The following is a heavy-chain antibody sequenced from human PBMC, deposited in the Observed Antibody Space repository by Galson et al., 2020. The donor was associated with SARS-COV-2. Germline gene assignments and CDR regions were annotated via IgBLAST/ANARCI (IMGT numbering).Heavy chain of an antibody. CDR2: INHSGSN. J-gene: IGHJ6*02. D-gene: IGHD6-13*01. CDR3: AGGGYSSSWSTEYYCYYGIDV. V-gene: IGHV4-34*01. CDR1: GGSFSGYY. Sequence: SETLSLTCAVYGGSFSGYYWSWIRQPPGKGLEWIGEINHSGSNNYNPSLKSRVTISVDTSKNKFSLKLSSVTAADTAVYYCAGGGYSSSWSTEYYCYYGIDVWGQGTMVTVSS.